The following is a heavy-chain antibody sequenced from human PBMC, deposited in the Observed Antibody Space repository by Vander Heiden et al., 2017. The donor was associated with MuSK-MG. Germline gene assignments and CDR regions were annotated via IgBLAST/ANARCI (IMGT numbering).Heavy chain of an antibody. CDR2: IIPIFGTA. CDR1: GGTFSSYA. Sequence: QVQLVQSGAEVKKPGSSVKVSCKASGGTFSSYAISWVRQAPGQGLEWMGGIIPIFGTANYAQKFQGRVTITADKSTSTAYMELSSMRSEDTAVYYCARDGIGYSYGYRAFDIWGQGTMVTVSS. V-gene: IGHV1-69*06. D-gene: IGHD5-18*01. J-gene: IGHJ3*02. CDR3: ARDGIGYSYGYRAFDI.